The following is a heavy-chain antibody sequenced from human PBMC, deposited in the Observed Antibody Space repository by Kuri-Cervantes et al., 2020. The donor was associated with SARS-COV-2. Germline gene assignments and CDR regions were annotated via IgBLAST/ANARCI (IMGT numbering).Heavy chain of an antibody. CDR1: GGSISSHY. Sequence: SETLSLTCTVSGGSISSHYWSWIRQPPGKGLEWIGYIYYSGSTNYNPSLKSRVAISVDTSKNQFSLKLSSVTAADTAVYYCASLVPAAIRADAFDIWGQGTMVTVSS. J-gene: IGHJ3*02. D-gene: IGHD2-2*02. CDR2: IYYSGST. V-gene: IGHV4-59*08. CDR3: ASLVPAAIRADAFDI.